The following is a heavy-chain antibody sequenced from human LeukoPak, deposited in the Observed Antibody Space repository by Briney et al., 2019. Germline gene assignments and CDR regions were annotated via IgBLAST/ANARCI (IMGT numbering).Heavy chain of an antibody. CDR2: ISYDGSNK. CDR1: GFTFSSYV. J-gene: IGHJ4*02. Sequence: PGTSLRLSCAASGFTFSSYVMHWVRQAPGKGLEWVAVISYDGSNKYYADSVKGRFTISRDNSKNTLYLQMNSLRAEDTAVYYCARDPKWSNYFDYWGQGTLVTVSS. CDR3: ARDPKWSNYFDY. D-gene: IGHD3-3*01. V-gene: IGHV3-30*04.